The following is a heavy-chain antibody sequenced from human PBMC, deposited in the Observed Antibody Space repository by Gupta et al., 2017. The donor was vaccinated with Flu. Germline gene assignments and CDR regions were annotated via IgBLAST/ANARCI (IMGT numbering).Heavy chain of an antibody. J-gene: IGHJ5*02. CDR3: ARQDRGYNSLGP. D-gene: IGHD5-18*01. CDR2: VYPADSHT. V-gene: IGHV5-51*01. Sequence: EVQLVQSGAEVKKPGESLKISCKTSGYSFTSYSIGWVRQMPGKGLEWMGIVYPADSHTRYSPSFQGQVTISADKSISTAYLQRSSLKASDTVMYYCARQDRGYNSLGPWGQGTLVTVSS. CDR1: GYSFTSYS.